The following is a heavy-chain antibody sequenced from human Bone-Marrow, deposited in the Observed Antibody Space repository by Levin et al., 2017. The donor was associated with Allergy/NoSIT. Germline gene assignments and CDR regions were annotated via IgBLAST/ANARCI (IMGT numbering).Heavy chain of an antibody. V-gene: IGHV3-23*01. CDR1: GFTFSTYA. D-gene: IGHD6-19*01. CDR3: ARCNLLGGAIGWCYWFGP. Sequence: GESLKISCAASGFTFSTYAMNWVRQTPGKGLEWVSAIDTSGGGTYYADSVKGRFTISRDNSKNTLYLQMNSLRAEDTALYYCARCNLLGGAIGWCYWFGPWGQGTLVAVSS. CDR2: IDTSGGGT. J-gene: IGHJ5*02.